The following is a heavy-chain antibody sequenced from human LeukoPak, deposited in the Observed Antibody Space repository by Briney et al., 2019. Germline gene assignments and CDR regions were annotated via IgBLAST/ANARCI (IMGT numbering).Heavy chain of an antibody. CDR1: GYTFTVNY. Sequence: ASVKVSCKPSGYTFTVNYLHWVRQAPGQGLEWVGWMNPNSGVTVYAQNFQGRATMTRDTSISTAYMELSSLTSDDTAVYHCTRGAGTSWFDYWGQGSLVTVSS. CDR3: TRGAGTSWFDY. D-gene: IGHD2-2*01. CDR2: MNPNSGVT. V-gene: IGHV1-2*02. J-gene: IGHJ4*02.